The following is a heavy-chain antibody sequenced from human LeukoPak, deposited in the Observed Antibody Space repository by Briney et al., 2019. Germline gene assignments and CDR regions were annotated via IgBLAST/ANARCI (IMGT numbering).Heavy chain of an antibody. CDR3: ARGYKPASGKDGAFDI. CDR1: GGSISSDNYS. D-gene: IGHD6-13*01. J-gene: IGHJ3*02. Sequence: SETLSLTCTVSGGSISSDNYSWSWIRQPAGKGLEWIGRVYTSGSTNYNPSLKSRVTISVDTSKKQFALKLSSVTAADTALYYCARGYKPASGKDGAFDIWGQGTMVTVSS. CDR2: VYTSGST. V-gene: IGHV4-61*02.